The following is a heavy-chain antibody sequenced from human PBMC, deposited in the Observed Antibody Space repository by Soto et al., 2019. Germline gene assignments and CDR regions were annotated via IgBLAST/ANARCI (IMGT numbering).Heavy chain of an antibody. CDR3: ARGGGSPYHAHEFDY. V-gene: IGHV4-59*11. J-gene: IGHJ4*02. Sequence: QVQLQESGPGLVKPSETLSLTCSVSGVSTSNHYWTWIRKPPGQGPEWIGCIYYRGTTNYNASFNSRVTISVDTSKNQFSLKLTSVTTADTAVYYCARGGGSPYHAHEFDYWGQGILVTVSS. CDR2: IYYRGTT. D-gene: IGHD2-2*01. CDR1: GVSTSNHY.